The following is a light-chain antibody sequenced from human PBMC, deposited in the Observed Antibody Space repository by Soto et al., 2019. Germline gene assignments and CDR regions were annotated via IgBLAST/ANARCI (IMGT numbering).Light chain of an antibody. Sequence: QSVLTQPPSVSAAPGQKVTISCSGSSSNIGNNFVSWYQQLPGTAPKLLIYDDNVRPSGVPDRFSGSKSGTSATLGITGLQTGDEADYYCGAWGGGLSALAFGGGTKLTVL. V-gene: IGLV1-51*01. CDR1: SSNIGNNF. J-gene: IGLJ2*01. CDR3: GAWGGGLSALA. CDR2: DDN.